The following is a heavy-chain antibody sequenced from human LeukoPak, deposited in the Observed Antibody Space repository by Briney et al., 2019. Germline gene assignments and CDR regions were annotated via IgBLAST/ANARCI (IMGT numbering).Heavy chain of an antibody. V-gene: IGHV3-23*01. CDR1: GFTFSNYV. CDR3: AKQGPGTTRVEYFQH. D-gene: IGHD1-7*01. CDR2: VTSSGDYT. J-gene: IGHJ1*01. Sequence: GGSLRLSCAASGFTFSNYVMSWVRQAPGKGLEWVSSVTSSGDYTYYTDSVKGRFSSSRDNSKNTLDLQMSSLRADDTAVYYCAKQGPGTTRVEYFQHWGQGTLVTVSS.